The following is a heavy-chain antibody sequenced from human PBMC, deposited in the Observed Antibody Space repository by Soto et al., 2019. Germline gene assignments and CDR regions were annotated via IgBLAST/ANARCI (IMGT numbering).Heavy chain of an antibody. CDR2: IIPTFGTA. D-gene: IGHD2-2*02. V-gene: IGHV1-69*13. J-gene: IGHJ6*02. Sequence: ASVKVSRKASGGTFSSYAISWVRQAPGQGLAWMGGIIPTFGTANYAQKFQGRVTITADESTSTAYMELSSLRSEDTAVYYCARGYCSSTSCYRPSYYYYGMDVWGQGTTVTVSS. CDR1: GGTFSSYA. CDR3: ARGYCSSTSCYRPSYYYYGMDV.